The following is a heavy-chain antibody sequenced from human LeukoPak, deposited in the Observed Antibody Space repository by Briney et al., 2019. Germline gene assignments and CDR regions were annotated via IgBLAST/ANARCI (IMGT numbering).Heavy chain of an antibody. D-gene: IGHD1-26*01. Sequence: ASVKVSCKTSGYIFINYGITWVRQAPGQGLEWVGWISGDNVNTYYAQKLQGRVTLTTDTSTSTAYMELRSLRSDDTAVYYCASGDSGNYYHDYWGQGTLDTVSS. CDR1: GYIFINYG. J-gene: IGHJ4*02. V-gene: IGHV1-18*01. CDR3: ASGDSGNYYHDY. CDR2: ISGDNVNT.